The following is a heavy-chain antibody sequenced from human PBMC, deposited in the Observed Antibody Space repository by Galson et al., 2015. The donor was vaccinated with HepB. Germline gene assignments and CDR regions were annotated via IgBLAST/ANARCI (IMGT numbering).Heavy chain of an antibody. CDR1: GITFTNAW. CDR3: TTDGGITVAGIFEH. J-gene: IGHJ4*02. V-gene: IGHV3-15*01. Sequence: SLRLSCAGTGITFTNAWIGWARQAPGKGLEWVGRIKSKTDGGTTDYAAPVKGRFSISRDDSKNTVYLQMNSLKTEDTALYYCTTDGGITVAGIFEHWGQGALVAVSS. CDR2: IKSKTDGGTT. D-gene: IGHD6-19*01.